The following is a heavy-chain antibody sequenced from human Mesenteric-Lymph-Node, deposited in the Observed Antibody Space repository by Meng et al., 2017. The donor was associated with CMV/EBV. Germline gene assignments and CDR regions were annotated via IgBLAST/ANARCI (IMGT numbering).Heavy chain of an antibody. J-gene: IGHJ6*02. D-gene: IGHD1-26*01. CDR3: ARGSYYGAYYYYGMDV. Sequence: GESLKISCAASGFTFSSYEMNWVRQAPGKGLEWVSSISSSSSYIYYADSVKGRFTISRDNAKNSLYLQMNSLRAEDTAVYYCARGSYYGAYYYYGMDVWGQGTTVTVSS. CDR1: GFTFSSYE. V-gene: IGHV3-21*01. CDR2: ISSSSSYI.